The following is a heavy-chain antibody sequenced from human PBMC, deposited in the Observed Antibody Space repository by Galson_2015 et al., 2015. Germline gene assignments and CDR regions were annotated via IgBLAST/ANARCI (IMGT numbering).Heavy chain of an antibody. J-gene: IGHJ4*02. D-gene: IGHD7-27*01. CDR3: ARVAHLGRGLHS. CDR2: TYYRSSWNS. V-gene: IGHV6-1*01. Sequence: CAISGDSVSSNIVGWNWIRQSPSRGLEWLGRTYYRSSWNSDYAESVKRRLAINADTSRNQISLQLTSVTPKDTAVYYCARVAHLGRGLHSWGQGTQVTVSS. CDR1: GDSVSSNIVG.